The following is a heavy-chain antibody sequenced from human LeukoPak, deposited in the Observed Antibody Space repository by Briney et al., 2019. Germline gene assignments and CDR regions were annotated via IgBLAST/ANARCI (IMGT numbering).Heavy chain of an antibody. V-gene: IGHV3-23*01. CDR2: ISGSGGRT. D-gene: IGHD4/OR15-4a*01. J-gene: IGHJ4*02. CDR1: GVTFSTYA. CDR3: ARRAGAYSHPYDY. Sequence: GGSLRLSCAASGVTFSTYAMSWVRQAPGKGLEWVSFISGSGGRTYYADSLKGRLTISRDNSKNTLYLQMNSLRAEDTAVYYCARRAGAYSHPYDYWGQGTLVTVSS.